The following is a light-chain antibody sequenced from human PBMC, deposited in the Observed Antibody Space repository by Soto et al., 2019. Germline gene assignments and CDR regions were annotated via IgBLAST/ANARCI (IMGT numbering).Light chain of an antibody. J-gene: IGKJ1*01. CDR1: QSVNNNY. Sequence: EIVLTQSPGTLSLSPGERATLSCRASQSVNNNYLGWYHQRPGQAPRLLIYSASSRATGIPDRFSGSGSGTDFTLTISRLEPEDFAVYYCQQYGSSPWTFGQGTKVDIK. CDR3: QQYGSSPWT. CDR2: SAS. V-gene: IGKV3-20*01.